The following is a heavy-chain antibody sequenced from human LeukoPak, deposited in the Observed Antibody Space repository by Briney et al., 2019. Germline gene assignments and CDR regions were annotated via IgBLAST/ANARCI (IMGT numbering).Heavy chain of an antibody. J-gene: IGHJ4*02. CDR2: ISAYNGNT. CDR3: ARDRVGFGELLWANYFDY. D-gene: IGHD3-10*01. V-gene: IGHV1-18*01. CDR1: GYTFTSYG. Sequence: ASVKVSCKASGYTFTSYGISWVRQAPGQGLEWMGWISAYNGNTNYAQKLQGRVTMTTDTSTSTAYMELRSLRSDDTAVYYCARDRVGFGELLWANYFDYWGQGTLVTVSS.